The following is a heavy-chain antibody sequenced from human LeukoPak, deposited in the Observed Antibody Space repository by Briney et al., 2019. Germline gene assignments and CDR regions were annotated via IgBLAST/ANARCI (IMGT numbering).Heavy chain of an antibody. Sequence: SETLSLTCTVSGGSISSSSYYWGWIRQPPGKGLEWIGSIYYSGSTYYNPSLKSRVTISVDTSKNQFSLKLSSVTAADTAVYYCARVADYYDSSGYYHNWFDPWGQGTLVTVSS. CDR3: ARVADYYDSSGYYHNWFDP. D-gene: IGHD3-22*01. CDR1: GGSISSSSYY. J-gene: IGHJ5*02. CDR2: IYYSGST. V-gene: IGHV4-39*07.